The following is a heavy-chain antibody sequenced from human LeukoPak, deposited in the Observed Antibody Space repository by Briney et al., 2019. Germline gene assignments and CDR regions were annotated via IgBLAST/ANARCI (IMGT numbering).Heavy chain of an antibody. CDR3: ARDVGGAGSH. Sequence: PGGSLRLSCAASGFTFSRYWMHWVRQAPGEGLVWDSRIDEHGTTIDYADSVRDRFTISRDNAKNTLYLHMNSLRAEDTAMYYCARDVGGAGSHWGQGSLVTVSS. V-gene: IGHV3-74*01. CDR1: GFTFSRYW. J-gene: IGHJ4*02. CDR2: IDEHGTTI. D-gene: IGHD3-10*01.